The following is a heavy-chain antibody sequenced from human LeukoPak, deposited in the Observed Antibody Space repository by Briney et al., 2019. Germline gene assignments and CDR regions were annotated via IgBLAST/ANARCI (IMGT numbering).Heavy chain of an antibody. D-gene: IGHD6-19*01. V-gene: IGHV1-69*01. CDR2: IIPIFGTA. Sequence: GSSVKVSCKASGGTFSSYAISWVRQAPGQGLEWMGVIIPIFGTANYAQKFQGRVTITADESTSTAYMELSSLRSEDTAVYYCARAGVAVAGTVRWFDPWGQGTLVTVSS. J-gene: IGHJ5*02. CDR1: GGTFSSYA. CDR3: ARAGVAVAGTVRWFDP.